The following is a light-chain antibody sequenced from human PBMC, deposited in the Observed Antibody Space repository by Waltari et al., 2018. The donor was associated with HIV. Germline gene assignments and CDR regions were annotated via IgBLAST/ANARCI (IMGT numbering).Light chain of an antibody. V-gene: IGKV1-12*01. CDR1: QNISTW. CDR3: QQARGVPIT. Sequence: DIQMTQSPSSVSASVGDRVNMTCRASQNISTWLAWYQQKSVKVPYLLIYGASTSQSGVPSRFSGSGSGTDFTLTINSVQPEDFATYYCQQARGVPITFGQGTRLELK. CDR2: GAS. J-gene: IGKJ5*01.